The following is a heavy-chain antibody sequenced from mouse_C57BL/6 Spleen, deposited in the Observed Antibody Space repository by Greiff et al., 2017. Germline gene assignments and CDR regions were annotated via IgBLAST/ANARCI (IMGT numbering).Heavy chain of an antibody. Sequence: EVKLLESGPGLVKPSQSLSLTCSVTGYSITSGYYWNWIRQFPGNKLEWMGYISYDGSNNYNPSLKNRISITRDTSKNQFFLKLNSVTTEDTATYYCARGVVKGYFEVWGTGTTVTVAS. CDR3: ARGVVKGYFEV. D-gene: IGHD1-1*02. CDR2: ISYDGSN. J-gene: IGHJ1*03. V-gene: IGHV3-6*01. CDR1: GYSITSGYY.